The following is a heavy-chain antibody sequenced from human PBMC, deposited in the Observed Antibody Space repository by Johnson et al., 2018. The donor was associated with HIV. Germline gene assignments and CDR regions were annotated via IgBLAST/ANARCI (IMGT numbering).Heavy chain of an antibody. CDR3: AKDGRKWELPNAFDI. J-gene: IGHJ3*02. CDR1: GFTVSSNY. D-gene: IGHD1-26*01. Sequence: QVQLVESGGGLVQPGGSLRLSCAASGFTVSSNYMSWVRQAPGKGLEWLAIISYDGSNKYYAHSVKGRFTISRDNSKNTLYLQMNSLRAEDTAVYYCAKDGRKWELPNAFDIGGQGTMVTVSS. CDR2: ISYDGSNK. V-gene: IGHV3-30*18.